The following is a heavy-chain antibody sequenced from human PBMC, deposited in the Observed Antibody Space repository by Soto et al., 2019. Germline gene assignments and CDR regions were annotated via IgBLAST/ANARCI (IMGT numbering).Heavy chain of an antibody. V-gene: IGHV4-39*07. CDR1: GGSISSSSYH. D-gene: IGHD3-10*01. J-gene: IGHJ5*02. CDR3: ARFTITMVRGAKFDP. Sequence: SETLSLTCTVSGGSISSSSYHWGWIRQPPGKGLEWIGNIYYSGSTYYSPSLKSRVAISVDMSKNQFSLKLSSVTAADTAVYYCARFTITMVRGAKFDPWGQGTLVTVSS. CDR2: IYYSGST.